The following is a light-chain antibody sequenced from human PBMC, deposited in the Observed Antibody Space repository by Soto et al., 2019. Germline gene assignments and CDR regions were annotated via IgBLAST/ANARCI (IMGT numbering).Light chain of an antibody. CDR1: SSDVGGYNY. J-gene: IGLJ1*01. CDR2: AVS. V-gene: IGLV2-8*01. Sequence: QSLLTQPPSASGSLGQSVTISCTGTSSDVGGYNYVSWYQQHPGKAPKLMIYAVSKRSSEVPDRFSGSKSGNTASLTVTALQAEDEADYYCSSYAGINNLVFGTGTKVTVL. CDR3: SSYAGINNLV.